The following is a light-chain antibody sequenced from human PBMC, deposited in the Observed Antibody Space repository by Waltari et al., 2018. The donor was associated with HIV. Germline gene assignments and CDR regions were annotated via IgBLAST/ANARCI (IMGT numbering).Light chain of an antibody. Sequence: EIKMTQTPSALSASVGDRVTITCRASQTISDWLAWSHQRPGKAPKRLICKASGLESGVPSRFSGSLTGTEFTLTISSLQPDELATYDCQQYSTVPGTFGQGTKVEI. CDR2: KAS. CDR3: QQYSTVPGT. CDR1: QTISDW. V-gene: IGKV1-5*03. J-gene: IGKJ1*01.